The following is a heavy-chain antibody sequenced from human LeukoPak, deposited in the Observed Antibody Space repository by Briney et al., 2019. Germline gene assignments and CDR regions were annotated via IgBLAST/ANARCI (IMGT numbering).Heavy chain of an antibody. D-gene: IGHD2-2*01. V-gene: IGHV4-59*12. CDR3: ARLAYCSSTSCPIRFGYYYYGMDV. CDR1: GGSISSYY. J-gene: IGHJ6*02. CDR2: IYYSGST. Sequence: SETLSLTCTVSGGSISSYYWSWIRQPPGKGLEWIGYIYYSGSTYYNPSLKSRVTISVDKSKNQFSLKLSSVTAADTAVYYCARLAYCSSTSCPIRFGYYYYGMDVWSQGTTVTVSS.